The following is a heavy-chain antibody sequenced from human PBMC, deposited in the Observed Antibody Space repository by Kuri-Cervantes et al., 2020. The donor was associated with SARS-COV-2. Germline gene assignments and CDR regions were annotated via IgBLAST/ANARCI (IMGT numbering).Heavy chain of an antibody. V-gene: IGHV6-1*01. Sequence: LRLSCAISGDSVSSNSAAWNWIRQSPSRGLEWLGRTYYRSKWYNDYAVSMKSRMTVNPDTSKNQFSLQLNSVTPEDTAVYYCVKGGARITNSGVVIANWFDPWGQGTLVTVSS. CDR1: GDSVSSNSAA. CDR3: VKGGARITNSGVVIANWFDP. CDR2: TYYRSKWYN. J-gene: IGHJ5*02. D-gene: IGHD3-3*01.